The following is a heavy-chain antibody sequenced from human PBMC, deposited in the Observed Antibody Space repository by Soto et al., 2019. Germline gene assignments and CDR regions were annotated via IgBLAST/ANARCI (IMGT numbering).Heavy chain of an antibody. D-gene: IGHD5-18*01. J-gene: IGHJ4*02. CDR1: GFSFNNYW. Sequence: GGSLRLSCAGSGFSFNNYWMHWVRQAPGKGLEWVAVISYDGSNKYYADSVKGRFTISRDNSKNTLYLQMNSLRAEDTAVYYYARDSSQHGYSYGWFFDYWGQGTLVTVSS. CDR3: ARDSSQHGYSYGWFFDY. V-gene: IGHV3-30-3*01. CDR2: ISYDGSNK.